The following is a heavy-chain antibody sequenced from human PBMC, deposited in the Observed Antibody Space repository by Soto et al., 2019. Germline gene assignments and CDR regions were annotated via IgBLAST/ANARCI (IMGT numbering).Heavy chain of an antibody. D-gene: IGHD1-7*01. Sequence: GESLKISCKGSGYSFTSYWISWVRQMPGKGLDLMGRFDPSDSYTNYSPSFQGHVTISADKSISTAYLQWSSLKASDTAMYYCARHGSIITGTTMEKNWFDPWGQGTLVTVSS. V-gene: IGHV5-10-1*01. CDR3: ARHGSIITGTTMEKNWFDP. J-gene: IGHJ5*02. CDR1: GYSFTSYW. CDR2: FDPSDSYT.